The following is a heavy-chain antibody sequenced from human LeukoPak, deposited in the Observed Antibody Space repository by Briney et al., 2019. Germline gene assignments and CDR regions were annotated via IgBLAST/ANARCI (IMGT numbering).Heavy chain of an antibody. V-gene: IGHV4-59*01. Sequence: PSETLSLTCTVSGGSISSYYWSWIRQPPGKGLEWIGYIYYSGSTNYNPSLKSRVTISVDTSKNQFSLKLSSVTAADTAVYYCARGLYYDFWSGYRDNIYYFDYWGQGTLVTVSS. D-gene: IGHD3-3*01. CDR2: IYYSGST. CDR3: ARGLYYDFWSGYRDNIYYFDY. CDR1: GGSISSYY. J-gene: IGHJ4*02.